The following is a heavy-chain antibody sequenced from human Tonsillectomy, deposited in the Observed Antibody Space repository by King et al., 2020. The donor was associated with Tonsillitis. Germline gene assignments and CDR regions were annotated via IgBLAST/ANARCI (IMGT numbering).Heavy chain of an antibody. Sequence: VQLQESGPGLVKPSGTLSLTCVVSGGSISSSNWWSWVRQPPGKGLEWIGEIYHSGSTNYNPSLKRRVTISVDKSTNQFSLQLISVTAADTAMYYCARTQALYSGYDHAIYWGQGTLVTVSS. CDR3: ARTQALYSGYDHAIY. V-gene: IGHV4-4*02. D-gene: IGHD5-12*01. CDR2: IYHSGST. CDR1: GGSISSSNW. J-gene: IGHJ4*02.